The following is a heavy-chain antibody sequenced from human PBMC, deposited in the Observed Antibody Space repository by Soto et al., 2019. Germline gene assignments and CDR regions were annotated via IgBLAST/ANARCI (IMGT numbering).Heavy chain of an antibody. J-gene: IGHJ3*02. Sequence: EVQLLESGGGLVQPGGSLRLSCAVSGFTFNMYAMSWVRQAPGKGRVWVSAISGSGGSTYFADSVQGRFTISRDNSKNTLYLQMNGLRAEDTAGYYCAKSPTFQLRLSSFDIWGRGTMVTVAS. D-gene: IGHD4-17*01. CDR1: GFTFNMYA. CDR2: ISGSGGST. CDR3: AKSPTFQLRLSSFDI. V-gene: IGHV3-23*01.